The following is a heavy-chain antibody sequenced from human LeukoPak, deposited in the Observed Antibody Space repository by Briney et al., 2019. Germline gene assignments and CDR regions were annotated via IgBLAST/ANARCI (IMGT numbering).Heavy chain of an antibody. CDR1: GFTFSDYY. V-gene: IGHV3-11*01. CDR2: ISSSGSTI. CDR3: ARVSAAILTGYVDY. J-gene: IGHJ4*02. D-gene: IGHD3-9*01. Sequence: GGSLRLSCAASGFTFSDYYMSWIRQAPGKGLEWVSYISSSGSTIYYAESVKGRFSVSRDNAENSLYLQMNSLRAEDTAVYYCARVSAAILTGYVDYWGQGTLVTVSS.